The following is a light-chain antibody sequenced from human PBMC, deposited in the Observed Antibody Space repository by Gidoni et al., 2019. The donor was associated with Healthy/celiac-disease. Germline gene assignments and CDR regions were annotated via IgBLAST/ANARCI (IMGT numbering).Light chain of an antibody. V-gene: IGKV3-11*01. CDR3: QQRSNWPPA. Sequence: DILFTPSPATLSLSPGERATLSCRASQSVSSYLAWYQQKPGQAPRLLIYDASNRATGIPARFSGSGSGTDFTLTISSLEPEDFAVYYCQQRSNWPPAFGQGTKLEIK. CDR2: DAS. J-gene: IGKJ2*01. CDR1: QSVSSY.